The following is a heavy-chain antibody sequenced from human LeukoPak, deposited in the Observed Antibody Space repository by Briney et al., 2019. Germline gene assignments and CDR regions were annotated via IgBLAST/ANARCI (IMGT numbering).Heavy chain of an antibody. CDR1: GGSISSYY. J-gene: IGHJ3*02. CDR3: ARGTPYYDILTGYLNDAFDI. Sequence: SETLSLTCTVSGGSISSYYWSWIRQPPGKGLEWIGEINHSGSTNYNPSLKSRVTISVDTSKNQFSLKLSSVTAADTAVYYCARGTPYYDILTGYLNDAFDIWGQGTMVTVSS. CDR2: INHSGST. V-gene: IGHV4-34*01. D-gene: IGHD3-9*01.